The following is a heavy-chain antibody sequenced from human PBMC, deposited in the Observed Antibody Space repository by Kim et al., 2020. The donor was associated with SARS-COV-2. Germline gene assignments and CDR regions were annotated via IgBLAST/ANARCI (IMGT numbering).Heavy chain of an antibody. CDR3: ARLTGALVVVTAENWCFDI. J-gene: IGHJ2*01. Sequence: SETLSLTCTVSGGSISSSSYYWGWIRQPPGKGLEWIGSIYYSGSTYYNPSLKSRVTISVYTSKKQFSLKLSSETAADTAVYYCARLTGALVVVTAENWCFDIWGRGTLVIVSS. CDR2: IYYSGST. V-gene: IGHV4-39*01. CDR1: GGSISSSSYY. D-gene: IGHD2-21*02.